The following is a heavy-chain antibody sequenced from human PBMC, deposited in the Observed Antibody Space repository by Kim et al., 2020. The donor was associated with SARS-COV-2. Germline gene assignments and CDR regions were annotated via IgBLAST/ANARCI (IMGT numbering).Heavy chain of an antibody. CDR1: GDTFSTYP. V-gene: IGHV1-69*13. Sequence: SVKVSCRASGDTFSTYPSSWVRQAPGQGLEWMGGISPVRRTATYAPKFEGRVTITADESTGTAYMELRSLRSEDTAVYFCAREGNWGFDHWGQGTLVTVSS. CDR2: ISPVRRTA. D-gene: IGHD7-27*01. J-gene: IGHJ5*02. CDR3: AREGNWGFDH.